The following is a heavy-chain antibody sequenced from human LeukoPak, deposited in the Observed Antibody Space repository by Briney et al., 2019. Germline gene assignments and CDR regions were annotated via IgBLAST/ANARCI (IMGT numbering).Heavy chain of an antibody. D-gene: IGHD2-2*01. Sequence: GGSLRLSCAASGFTFSSYAMSWVRQAPGKGLEWVSAITGTGGSTYYADSVKGRFTISRDNSKNTLYLQMNSLRAEDTAVYYCVTRGYCSGTSCYAPQPWGQGTLVTVSS. CDR3: VTRGYCSGTSCYAPQP. CDR1: GFTFSSYA. V-gene: IGHV3-23*01. J-gene: IGHJ5*02. CDR2: ITGTGGST.